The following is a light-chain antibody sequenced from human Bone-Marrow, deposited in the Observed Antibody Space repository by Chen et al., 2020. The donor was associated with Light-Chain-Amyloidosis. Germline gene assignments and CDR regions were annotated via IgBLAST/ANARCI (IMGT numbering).Light chain of an antibody. J-gene: IGLJ2*01. Sequence: SYELTQPPSVSVSPGQTARITCSGEDLPTKYAYWYQQKPGQAPVLVIHRDTERPSGISERFSGSSSGTTATLTISGVQAEDAADYHCQSADSSGTYEVIFGGGTKLTVL. CDR2: RDT. CDR3: QSADSSGTYEVI. CDR1: DLPTKY. V-gene: IGLV3-25*03.